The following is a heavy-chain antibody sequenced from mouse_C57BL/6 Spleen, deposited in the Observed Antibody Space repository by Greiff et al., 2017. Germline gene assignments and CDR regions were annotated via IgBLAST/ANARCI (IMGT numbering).Heavy chain of an antibody. CDR2: IDPETGGT. CDR3: TRADYGKTWFAY. CDR1: GYTFTDYE. J-gene: IGHJ3*01. D-gene: IGHD2-4*01. V-gene: IGHV1-15*01. Sequence: VNVVESGAELVRPGASVTLSCKASGYTFTDYEMHWVKQTPVHGLEWIGAIDPETGGTAYNQKFKGKAILTADKSSSTAYMELRSLTSEDSAVYYCTRADYGKTWFAYWGQGTLVTVSA.